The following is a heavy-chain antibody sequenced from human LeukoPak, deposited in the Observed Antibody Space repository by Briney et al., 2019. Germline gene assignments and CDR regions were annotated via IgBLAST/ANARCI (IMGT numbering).Heavy chain of an antibody. J-gene: IGHJ4*02. CDR1: GFTFSNAW. CDR2: IYYSGST. V-gene: IGHV4-59*08. D-gene: IGHD5-24*01. Sequence: GSLRLSCAASGFTFSNAWMSWVRQAPGKGLEWIGYIYYSGSTKYNPSLKSRVSISVDTSKNQFSLKLSSVTAADTAVYYCARGAGAGYNLQPFDYWGQGTLVTVSS. CDR3: ARGAGAGYNLQPFDY.